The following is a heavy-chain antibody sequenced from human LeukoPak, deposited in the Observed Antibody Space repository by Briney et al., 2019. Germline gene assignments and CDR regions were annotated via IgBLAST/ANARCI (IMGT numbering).Heavy chain of an antibody. V-gene: IGHV4-38-2*02. Sequence: SETLSLTCTVSGYSISRSYLWGCVRQPPGKAPEWIGSTSHDGSSYQNPSLKSRVTISIDTSKNQFSLKMTSLTAADTAVYYCVRGELGDFDNWGQGILVTVSS. CDR2: TSHDGSS. J-gene: IGHJ4*02. D-gene: IGHD7-27*01. CDR1: GYSISRSYL. CDR3: VRGELGDFDN.